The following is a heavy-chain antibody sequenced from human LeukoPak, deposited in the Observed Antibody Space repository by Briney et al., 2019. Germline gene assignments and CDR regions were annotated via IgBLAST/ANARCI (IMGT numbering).Heavy chain of an antibody. D-gene: IGHD1-26*01. CDR2: ISYDGSNK. CDR1: GFTFSSYG. J-gene: IGHJ4*02. V-gene: IGHV3-30*03. Sequence: PGGSLRLSCAASGFTFSSYGMHWVRQAPGKGLEWVAVISYDGSNKYYADSVKGRFTISRDNAKNSLYLQMDSLRAEDTAVYYCARSGEWEPRALGYWGQGTLVTVSS. CDR3: ARSGEWEPRALGY.